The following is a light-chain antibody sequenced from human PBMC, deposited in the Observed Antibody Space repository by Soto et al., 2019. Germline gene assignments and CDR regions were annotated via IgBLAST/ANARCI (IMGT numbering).Light chain of an antibody. Sequence: QSVLAQPPSVSGTPGQTVTISCSGSTSNIGSNPVNWYQQLPGTAPRLLISTNNQRPSGVPDRFSGSRSGTSASLAISGLQHDDEADCQPAEWDDRPNGPSYVFGTGTKVTVL. CDR1: TSNIGSNP. V-gene: IGLV1-44*01. CDR2: TNN. J-gene: IGLJ1*01. CDR3: AEWDDRPNGPSYV.